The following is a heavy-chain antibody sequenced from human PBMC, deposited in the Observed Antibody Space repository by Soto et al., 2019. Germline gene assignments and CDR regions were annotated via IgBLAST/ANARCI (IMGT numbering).Heavy chain of an antibody. CDR3: AKGGRQWLVTSDFNY. V-gene: IGHV3-30-3*01. Sequence: GSLRLSCAASGFTYSTYTMHWVRQAPGKGLEWVAVISYDGNNKFYADSVKGRFTISRDSTKQTLYLQMNSLRPEDTAVYYCAKGGRQWLVTSDFNYWGQGALVTVSS. J-gene: IGHJ4*02. D-gene: IGHD6-19*01. CDR1: GFTYSTYT. CDR2: ISYDGNNK.